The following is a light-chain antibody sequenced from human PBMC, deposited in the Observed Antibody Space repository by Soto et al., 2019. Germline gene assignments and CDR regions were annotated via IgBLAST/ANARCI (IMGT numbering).Light chain of an antibody. CDR2: EVT. J-gene: IGLJ1*01. Sequence: QSALTQPASVSGSPGQSVTISCSGSDIGNYNLVSWYQHLPGRAPKLLIFEVTMRPSGISDRFSGSKSASTASLTISGLQAEDEGDYYCSSYAGSRTYVFASGTKVTVL. CDR1: SDIGNYNL. V-gene: IGLV2-23*02. CDR3: SSYAGSRTYV.